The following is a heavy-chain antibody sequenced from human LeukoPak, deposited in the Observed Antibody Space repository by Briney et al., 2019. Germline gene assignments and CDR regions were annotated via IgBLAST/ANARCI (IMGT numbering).Heavy chain of an antibody. J-gene: IGHJ4*02. V-gene: IGHV3-23*01. CDR3: AKGAPDYDFWSGYYKLFDY. D-gene: IGHD3-3*01. CDR1: GFTFSSYA. Sequence: PGGSLRLSCAASGFTFSSYAMSWVRQAPGKGLEWVSAISGSGGSTYYADSVKGRFTISRDNSKNTLYLQMNSLRAEDTAVYYCAKGAPDYDFWSGYYKLFDYWGQGTLVTVSS. CDR2: ISGSGGST.